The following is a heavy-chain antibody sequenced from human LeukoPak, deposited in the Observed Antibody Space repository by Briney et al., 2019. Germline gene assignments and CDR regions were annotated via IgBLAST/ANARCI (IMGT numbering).Heavy chain of an antibody. CDR1: GGSIRSSSYY. V-gene: IGHV4-39*07. CDR3: ARDSHYGDLGYDY. CDR2: VHSSGRT. Sequence: PSETLSLTCTVSGGSIRSSSYYWGWIRQPPGKGLEWIGSVHSSGRTYYNPSLTSRVTVSVDTSKNQFSLKLSSVTAADTAVYYCARDSHYGDLGYDYWGQGTLVTVSS. J-gene: IGHJ4*02. D-gene: IGHD4-17*01.